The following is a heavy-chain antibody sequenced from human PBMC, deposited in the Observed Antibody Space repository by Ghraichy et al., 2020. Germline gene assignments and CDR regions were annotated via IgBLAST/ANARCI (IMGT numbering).Heavy chain of an antibody. Sequence: SETLSLTCAVSGYSISSGYYWGWIRQPPGKGLEWIGSIYHSGSTYYNPSLKSRVTISVDTSKNQFSLKLSSVTAADTAVYYCARDSGSYNWNDEVWFDPWGQGTLVTVSS. CDR3: ARDSGSYNWNDEVWFDP. CDR1: GYSISSGYY. CDR2: IYHSGST. D-gene: IGHD1-20*01. V-gene: IGHV4-38-2*02. J-gene: IGHJ5*02.